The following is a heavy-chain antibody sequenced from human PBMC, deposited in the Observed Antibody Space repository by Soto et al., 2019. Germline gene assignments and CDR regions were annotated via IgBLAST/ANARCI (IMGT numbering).Heavy chain of an antibody. CDR3: ARGDRGAFDH. CDR2: IHSDGSST. V-gene: IGHV3-74*01. D-gene: IGHD1-26*01. CDR1: GFTFSYYW. Sequence: EVQLVESGGGLVQPGESLRLSCAASGFTFSYYWMHWVRQAPGKGLVWVSRIHSDGSSTTYADSVKGRFSISRDNARNTVYLQMNSLRAEDTAVYYCARGDRGAFDHWGQGTVLTVSS. J-gene: IGHJ3*01.